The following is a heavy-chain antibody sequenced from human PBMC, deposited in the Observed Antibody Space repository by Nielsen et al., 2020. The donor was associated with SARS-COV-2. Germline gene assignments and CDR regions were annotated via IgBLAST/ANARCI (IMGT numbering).Heavy chain of an antibody. Sequence: SVKVSCKASGGTFSSYAISWVRQAPGQGLEWMGRIIPILGIANYAQKFQGRVTITADKSTSTAYMELSSLRSEDTAVYYCARGLGGYSGYDRPYYYYGMDVWSQGTTVTVSS. CDR3: ARGLGGYSGYDRPYYYYGMDV. CDR2: IIPILGIA. D-gene: IGHD5-12*01. CDR1: GGTFSSYA. V-gene: IGHV1-69*04. J-gene: IGHJ6*02.